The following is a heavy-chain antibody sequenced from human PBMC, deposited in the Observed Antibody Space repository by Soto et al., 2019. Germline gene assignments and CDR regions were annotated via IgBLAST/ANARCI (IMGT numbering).Heavy chain of an antibody. CDR1: GYTFTSYG. Sequence: GASVKVSCKASGYTFTSYGISWVLQAPGQGLEWMGWISAYNGNTNYAQKLQGRVTMTTDTSTSTAYTELRSLRSDDTAVYYCARDPEQWLANDGWFDPWGQGTLITVSS. CDR2: ISAYNGNT. V-gene: IGHV1-18*01. CDR3: ARDPEQWLANDGWFDP. J-gene: IGHJ5*02. D-gene: IGHD6-19*01.